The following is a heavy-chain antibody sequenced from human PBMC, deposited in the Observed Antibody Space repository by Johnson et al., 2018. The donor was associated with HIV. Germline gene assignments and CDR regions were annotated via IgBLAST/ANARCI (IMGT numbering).Heavy chain of an antibody. J-gene: IGHJ3*01. Sequence: QVQLVESGGGVVQPGGSLRLSCAASGFTFSNYGMHWVRQAPGKGLEWVAFIRYDGSNKYYADSVKGRFTISREKSKNTLYVQMNSLRVEDTAVYYCARDLGRPDAFDVWGQGTMVTVSS. CDR3: ARDLGRPDAFDV. CDR1: GFTFSNYG. CDR2: IRYDGSNK. V-gene: IGHV3-30*02. D-gene: IGHD2-15*01.